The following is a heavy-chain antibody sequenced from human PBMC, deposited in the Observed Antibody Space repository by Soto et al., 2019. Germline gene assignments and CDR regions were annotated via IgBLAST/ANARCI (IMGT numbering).Heavy chain of an antibody. J-gene: IGHJ6*02. Sequence: GGSLRLSYAASGFTFSSYGMHWVRQAPGKGLEWVAVISYDGSNKYYADSVKGRFTISRDNSKNTLYLQMNSLRAEDTAVYYCAKDELVYSNYYYYGMDVWGQGTTVTAP. CDR2: ISYDGSNK. V-gene: IGHV3-30*18. D-gene: IGHD4-4*01. CDR3: AKDELVYSNYYYYGMDV. CDR1: GFTFSSYG.